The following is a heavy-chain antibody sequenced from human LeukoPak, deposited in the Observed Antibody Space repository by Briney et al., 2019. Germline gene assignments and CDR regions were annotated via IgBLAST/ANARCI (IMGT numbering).Heavy chain of an antibody. V-gene: IGHV1-69*13. CDR2: IIPIFGTA. Sequence: ASVKVSCKASGGTFSSYAISWVRQAPGQGLEWMGGIIPIFGTANYAQKFQGRVTITADESTSTAYMELSSLRSEDTAVYYCASHIVATGLGDYYYYMDVWGKGTTVTVSS. J-gene: IGHJ6*03. CDR1: GGTFSSYA. D-gene: IGHD5-12*01. CDR3: ASHIVATGLGDYYYYMDV.